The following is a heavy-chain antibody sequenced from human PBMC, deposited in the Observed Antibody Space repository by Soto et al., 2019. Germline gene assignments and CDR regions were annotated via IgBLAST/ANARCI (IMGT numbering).Heavy chain of an antibody. V-gene: IGHV1-58*01. CDR3: AARLRYFDWRFDY. CDR1: GFTFTSSA. CDR2: IVVGSGNT. J-gene: IGHJ4*02. Sequence: SVKVSCKASGFTFTSSAVQWVRQARGQRLEWIGWIVVGSGNTNYAQKFQERVTITRDMSTSTAYMELSSLRSEDTAVYYCAARLRYFDWRFDYWGRGTLVTVSS. D-gene: IGHD3-9*01.